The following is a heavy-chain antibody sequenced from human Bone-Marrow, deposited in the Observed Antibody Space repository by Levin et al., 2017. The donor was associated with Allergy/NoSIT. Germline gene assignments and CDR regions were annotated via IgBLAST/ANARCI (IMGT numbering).Heavy chain of an antibody. V-gene: IGHV3-53*01. D-gene: IGHD3-10*01. CDR3: AEKYAVPTGHYGLDV. CDR1: GFIISNNY. J-gene: IGHJ6*02. Sequence: LSLTCAASGFIISNNYMSWIRQAPGKGLEWVAVIYSSGYTDYTDSVKGRFTISRDNSKNTVFLQMNSLRVDDTAVHYCAEKYAVPTGHYGLDVWGQGSTVTVSS. CDR2: IYSSGYT.